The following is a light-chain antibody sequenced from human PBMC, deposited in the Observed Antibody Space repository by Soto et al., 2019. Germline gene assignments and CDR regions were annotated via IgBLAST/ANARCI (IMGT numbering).Light chain of an antibody. Sequence: EIVLTQSPATLSVSPGERATLSCRATETISTNLAWFQRKPGQPPRLLIYGSSTRATGVPDRFTGSGTGTEFTLIISSLLSEDVALYYCQQYSNWPPAITVGQGTRREIK. CDR2: GSS. J-gene: IGKJ5*01. V-gene: IGKV3-15*01. CDR3: QQYSNWPPAIT. CDR1: ETISTN.